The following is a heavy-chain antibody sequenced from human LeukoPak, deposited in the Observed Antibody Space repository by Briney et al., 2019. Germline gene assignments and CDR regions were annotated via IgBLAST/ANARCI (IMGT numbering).Heavy chain of an antibody. V-gene: IGHV4-59*08. J-gene: IGHJ4*02. CDR1: RGSISSYY. Sequence: SETLSLTCTVSRGSISSYYWSWIRQPPGKGLEWIGYIYYSGYTNYSPSLKSRVTISVDTSKNQFSLKLSSVTAADTAVYYCARLPDYYDTSGSPVVFDRWGQGTLVTVSS. CDR3: ARLPDYYDTSGSPVVFDR. D-gene: IGHD3-22*01. CDR2: IYYSGYT.